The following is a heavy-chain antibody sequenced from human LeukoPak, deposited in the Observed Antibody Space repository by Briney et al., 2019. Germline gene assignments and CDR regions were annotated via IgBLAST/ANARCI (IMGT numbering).Heavy chain of an antibody. CDR2: IYHSGST. Sequence: SGTLSLTCAVSGGSISSSNWWSWVRQPPGKGLEWIGEIYHSGSTNYNPSLKSRVTISVDKSKNQFSLKLSSVTAAGTAVYYCASSSAVAGFDAFDIWGQGTMVTVSS. V-gene: IGHV4-4*02. D-gene: IGHD6-19*01. CDR1: GGSISSSNW. CDR3: ASSSAVAGFDAFDI. J-gene: IGHJ3*02.